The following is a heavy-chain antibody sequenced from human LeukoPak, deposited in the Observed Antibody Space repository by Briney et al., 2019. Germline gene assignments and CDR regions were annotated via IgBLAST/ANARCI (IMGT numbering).Heavy chain of an antibody. CDR2: MNPNSGNT. V-gene: IGHV1-8*01. CDR3: ASVWVNYYYYYGMDV. J-gene: IGHJ6*02. Sequence: ASVKVSCKASGYTFTSYDINCVRQATGQGLEWMGWMNPNSGNTGYAQKFQGRVTMTRNTSISTAYMELSSLRSEDTAVYYCASVWVNYYYYYGMDVWGQGTTVTVSS. CDR1: GYTFTSYD. D-gene: IGHD3-16*01.